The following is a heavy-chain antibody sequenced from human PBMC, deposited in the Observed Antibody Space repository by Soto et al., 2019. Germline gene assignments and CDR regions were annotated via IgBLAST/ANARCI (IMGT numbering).Heavy chain of an antibody. V-gene: IGHV4-30-2*01. CDR1: GGSISSGGYS. Sequence: SETLSLTCAVSGGSISSGGYSWSWIRQPPGKGLEWIGYIYHSGSTYYNPSLKSRVTISVDRSKNQFSLKLSSVTAADTAVYYCARVRNMGTYYYYGMDVWGQGTTVT. CDR2: IYHSGST. D-gene: IGHD7-27*01. CDR3: ARVRNMGTYYYYGMDV. J-gene: IGHJ6*02.